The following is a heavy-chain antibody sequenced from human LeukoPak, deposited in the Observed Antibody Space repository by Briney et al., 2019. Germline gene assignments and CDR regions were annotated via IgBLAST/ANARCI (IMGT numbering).Heavy chain of an antibody. CDR2: IIPILGIA. CDR1: GGTFSSYA. J-gene: IGHJ5*02. CDR3: ARDLERYCSSTSCYGFDP. D-gene: IGHD2-2*01. V-gene: IGHV1-69*04. Sequence: SVKVSCKASGGTFSSYAISWVRQAPGQGLEWMGRIIPILGIANYAQKFQGRVTITADKSTSTAYMELSSLRSEDTAVYYCARDLERYCSSTSCYGFDPWGQGTLVTVSS.